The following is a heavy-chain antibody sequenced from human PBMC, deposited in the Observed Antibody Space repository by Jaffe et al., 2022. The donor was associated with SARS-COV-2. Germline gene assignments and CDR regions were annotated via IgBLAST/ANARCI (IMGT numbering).Heavy chain of an antibody. V-gene: IGHV3-30*18. J-gene: IGHJ6*02. CDR2: ISYDGSNK. Sequence: QVQLVESGGGVVQPGRSLRLSCAASGFTFSSYGMHWVRQAPGKGLEWVAVISYDGSNKYYADSVKGRFTISRDNSKNTLYLQMNSLRAEDTAVYYCAKDRALEWLPLIDGMDVWGQGTTVTVSS. CDR1: GFTFSSYG. CDR3: AKDRALEWLPLIDGMDV. D-gene: IGHD3-3*01.